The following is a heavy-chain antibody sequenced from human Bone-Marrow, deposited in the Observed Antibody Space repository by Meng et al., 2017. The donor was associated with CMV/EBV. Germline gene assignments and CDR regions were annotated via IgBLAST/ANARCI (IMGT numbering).Heavy chain of an antibody. J-gene: IGHJ4*02. Sequence: SETLSLTCAVYGGSFSGYYWSWIRQPPGKGLEWIGSIYYSGSTYYNPSLKSRVTISVDTSKNQFSLKLSSVTAADTAVYYCALSGGYYSGRLGYYFDYWGQGTLVTVSS. D-gene: IGHD3-22*01. CDR3: ALSGGYYSGRLGYYFDY. CDR2: IYYSGST. V-gene: IGHV4-34*01. CDR1: GGSFSGYY.